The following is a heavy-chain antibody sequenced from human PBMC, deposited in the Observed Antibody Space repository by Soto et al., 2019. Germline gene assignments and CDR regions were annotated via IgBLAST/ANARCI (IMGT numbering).Heavy chain of an antibody. CDR2: INPTSST. J-gene: IGHJ4*02. Sequence: QVQLVQSGAEVKKPGASVKVSCKASGYTVTSYYMHWVRQAPGQGLEWMGIINPTSSTSYAQKFQGRVTMTRDTSTSTVYMELSSLRSEDTAVYYCVRVYCSGGSCYGIDYWGQGTLVTVSS. V-gene: IGHV1-46*01. CDR1: GYTVTSYY. CDR3: VRVYCSGGSCYGIDY. D-gene: IGHD2-15*01.